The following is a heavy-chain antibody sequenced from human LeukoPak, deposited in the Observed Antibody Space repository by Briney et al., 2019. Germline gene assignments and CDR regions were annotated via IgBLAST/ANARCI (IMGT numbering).Heavy chain of an antibody. J-gene: IGHJ3*02. V-gene: IGHV3-30*18. D-gene: IGHD2-8*01. CDR3: AKAGLPLGSGEWCLVAFDI. CDR1: GFTFSSYG. CDR2: ISYDGSNK. Sequence: PGRSLRLSCAASGFTFSSYGMHWVRQAPGKGLEWVAVISYDGSNKYYADSVKGRFTISRDNSKNTLYLQMNSLRAEDTAVYYCAKAGLPLGSGEWCLVAFDIWGQGTMVTVSS.